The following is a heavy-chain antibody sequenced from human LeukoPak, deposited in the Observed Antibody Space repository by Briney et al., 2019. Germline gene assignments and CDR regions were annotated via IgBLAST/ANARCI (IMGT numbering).Heavy chain of an antibody. CDR2: ISWDGGST. J-gene: IGHJ4*02. V-gene: IGHV3-43*01. Sequence: GGSLRLSCAASGFTFDDYTMHWVRQAPGKGLGWVSLISWDGGSTYYADSVKGRFTISRDNSKNSLYLQMNSLRTEDTALYYCAKDRRYYDSSGYLEYCGQGTLLTVSS. CDR3: AKDRRYYDSSGYLEY. CDR1: GFTFDDYT. D-gene: IGHD3-22*01.